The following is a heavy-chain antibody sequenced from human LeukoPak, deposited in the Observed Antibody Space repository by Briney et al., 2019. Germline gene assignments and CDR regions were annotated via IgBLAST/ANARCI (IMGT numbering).Heavy chain of an antibody. Sequence: SETLSLTCTVSGGSFSSTNYFWGWLRQPPGRGLEWLGTIYFGGSVCTYYNPSLRSLVTISVDTSKNQFSLNLSSVTAADTAVYYCARVYGGDCKPCNYYYYYMDVWGKGTTVTVSS. D-gene: IGHD2-21*02. V-gene: IGHV4-39*01. CDR1: GGSFSSTNYF. CDR3: ARVYGGDCKPCNYYYYYMDV. CDR2: IYFGGSVCT. J-gene: IGHJ6*03.